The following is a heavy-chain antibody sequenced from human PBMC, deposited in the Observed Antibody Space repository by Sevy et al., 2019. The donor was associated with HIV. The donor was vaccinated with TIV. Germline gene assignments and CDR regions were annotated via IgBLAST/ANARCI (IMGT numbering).Heavy chain of an antibody. D-gene: IGHD4-17*01. CDR3: ARDHVRDGDLGDYYYYAMDV. CDR2: IDGSGTTI. CDR1: GFNFSDYY. Sequence: GGSLRLSCAASGFNFSDYYMSWIRQAPRKGLEWVSYIDGSGTTIYYTDSVKGRFTISRDNAKNSLYLQMNSLRAADTAVYYCARDHVRDGDLGDYYYYAMDVWGQGTTVTVSS. J-gene: IGHJ6*02. V-gene: IGHV3-11*01.